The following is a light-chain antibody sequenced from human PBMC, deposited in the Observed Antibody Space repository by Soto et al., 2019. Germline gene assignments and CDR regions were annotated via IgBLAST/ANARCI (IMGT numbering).Light chain of an antibody. CDR1: QGPVHINGDTF. Sequence: DVVMTQSPLSLPVTLGQPASISCRSSQGPVHINGDTFLSWFQQRPGQSPRRLIYQVSNGDSGVPDRFRGSGSGTDFTLTISRVEAEDVAIYYCMQGTHWPYTFGQGTKLEI. V-gene: IGKV2-30*02. CDR3: MQGTHWPYT. J-gene: IGKJ2*01. CDR2: QVS.